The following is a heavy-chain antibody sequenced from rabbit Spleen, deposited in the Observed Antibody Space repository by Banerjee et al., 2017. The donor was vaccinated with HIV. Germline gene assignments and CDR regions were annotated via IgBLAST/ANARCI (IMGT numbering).Heavy chain of an antibody. CDR3: ARDTSTSFSTYGMDL. CDR2: IYAGISGNT. V-gene: IGHV1S40*01. D-gene: IGHD1-1*01. J-gene: IGHJ6*01. Sequence: QSLEESGGGLVKPGASLTLTCKASGFSFNSGYDMCWVRQAPGKGLEWIACIYAGISGNTYSAIWAKGRFTISKTSSTTVTLQMTSLTAADTATYFCARDTSTSFSTYGMDLWGPGTLVTVS. CDR1: GFSFNSGYD.